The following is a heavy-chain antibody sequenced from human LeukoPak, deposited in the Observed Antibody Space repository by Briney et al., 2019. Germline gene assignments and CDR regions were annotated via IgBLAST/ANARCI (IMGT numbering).Heavy chain of an antibody. CDR3: ARDRVLYYYYGMDV. J-gene: IGHJ6*02. D-gene: IGHD3-16*01. Sequence: SETLSLTCAVYGGSFSGYYWSWIRQPPGKGLEWIGEINHSGSTNYNPSLKSRVTISVDTSKNQFSLKLSSVTAADTAVYYCARDRVLYYYYGMDVWGQGTTVTVSS. CDR2: INHSGST. CDR1: GGSFSGYY. V-gene: IGHV4-34*01.